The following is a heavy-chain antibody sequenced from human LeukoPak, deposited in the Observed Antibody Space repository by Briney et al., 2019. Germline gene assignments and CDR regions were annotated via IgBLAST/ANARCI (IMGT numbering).Heavy chain of an antibody. CDR2: IKQDGSEK. CDR1: GFTFSSCW. CDR3: ARGGYSYGFDAFDI. Sequence: GGSLRLSCAASGFTFSSCWMSWVRQAPGKGLEWVANIKQDGSEKYYVDSVKGRFTISRDNAKNSLYLQMNSLRAEDTAVYYCARGGYSYGFDAFDIWGQGTMVTVSS. J-gene: IGHJ3*02. V-gene: IGHV3-7*04. D-gene: IGHD5-18*01.